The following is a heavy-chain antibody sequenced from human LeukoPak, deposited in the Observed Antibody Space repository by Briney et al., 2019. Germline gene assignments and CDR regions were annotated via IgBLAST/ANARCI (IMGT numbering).Heavy chain of an antibody. CDR3: ARGPLAAAGTLTYYYYGMDV. Sequence: GSLRLSCAASGFTFSSYWMSWIRQPPGKGLEWIGEINHSGSTNYNPSLKSRVTISVDTSKNQFSLKLSSVNAADTAVYYCARGPLAAAGTLTYYYYGMDVWGQGTTVTVSS. D-gene: IGHD6-13*01. J-gene: IGHJ6*02. CDR1: GFTFSSYW. CDR2: INHSGST. V-gene: IGHV4-34*01.